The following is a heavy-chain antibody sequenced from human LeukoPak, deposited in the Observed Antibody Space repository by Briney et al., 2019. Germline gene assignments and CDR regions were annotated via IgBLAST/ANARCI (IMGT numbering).Heavy chain of an antibody. Sequence: PGGSLRLSCAASGFTFSSYAMSWVRQAPGKGLEWVSAISGSGGSTYYADSVKGRFTISRDNSKNTLYLQMNSLRAEDTAVYYCAKQDGDCSGGSCFSAWFDPWGQGTLVTVSS. CDR3: AKQDGDCSGGSCFSAWFDP. CDR1: GFTFSSYA. J-gene: IGHJ5*02. D-gene: IGHD2-15*01. V-gene: IGHV3-23*01. CDR2: ISGSGGST.